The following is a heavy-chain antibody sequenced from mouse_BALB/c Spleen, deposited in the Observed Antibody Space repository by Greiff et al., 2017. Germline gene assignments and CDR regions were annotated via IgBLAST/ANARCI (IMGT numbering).Heavy chain of an antibody. Sequence: VKVVESGPGLVAPSQSLSITCTVSGFSLTSYGVHWVRQPPGKGLEWLGVIWAGGSTNYNSALMSRLSISKDNSKSQVFLKMNSLQTDDTAMYYCAREGANRYDVDYGGQGTTLTVSS. D-gene: IGHD2-14*01. CDR3: AREGANRYDVDY. CDR2: IWAGGST. CDR1: GFSLTSYG. V-gene: IGHV2-9*02. J-gene: IGHJ2*01.